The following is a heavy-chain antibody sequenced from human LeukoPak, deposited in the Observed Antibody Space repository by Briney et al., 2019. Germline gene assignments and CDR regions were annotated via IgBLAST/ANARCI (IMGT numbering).Heavy chain of an antibody. CDR3: AREGLNMVRGVIPKEAWGWFDP. J-gene: IGHJ5*02. V-gene: IGHV4-4*07. Sequence: SETLSLTCTVSGGSISSYYWCWMRQPAGKGLEWIGRIYTSGSTNYNPSLKSRVTISVDTSKNHFSLKLNYVTAADTDVYYCAREGLNMVRGVIPKEAWGWFDPWGQGTLVTVSS. CDR2: IYTSGST. CDR1: GGSISSYY. D-gene: IGHD3-10*01.